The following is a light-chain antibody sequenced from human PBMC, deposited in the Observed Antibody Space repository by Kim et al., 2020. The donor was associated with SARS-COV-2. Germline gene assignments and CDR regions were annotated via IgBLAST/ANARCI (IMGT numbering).Light chain of an antibody. CDR3: LLYHEGAQL. Sequence: PGRPLPLTCASNIGPVHSYDYPNQFQLKPGQPPLALIYSTTNKHSWTPARFSGSLLGGTAALTLSGVQTEDEAESFCLLYHEGAQLFGGGTQLTVL. J-gene: IGLJ2*01. CDR2: STT. V-gene: IGLV7-43*01. CDR1: IGPVHSYDY.